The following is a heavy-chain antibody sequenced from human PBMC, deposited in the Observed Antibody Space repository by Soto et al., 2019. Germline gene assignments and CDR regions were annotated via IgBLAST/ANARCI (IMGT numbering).Heavy chain of an antibody. CDR2: INHSGST. CDR1: GGYFSGYY. D-gene: IGHD5-18*01. CDR3: ARVFYYSYGYEVYYYYGMDV. V-gene: IGHV4-34*01. J-gene: IGHJ6*02. Sequence: SETLSLTCAVYGGYFSGYYWSWIRQPPGKGLEWIGEINHSGSTNYNPSLKSRVTISGDTSKNKFYLKLSSLTAADTAVDYGARVFYYSYGYEVYYYYGMDVWGQGTTVTVS.